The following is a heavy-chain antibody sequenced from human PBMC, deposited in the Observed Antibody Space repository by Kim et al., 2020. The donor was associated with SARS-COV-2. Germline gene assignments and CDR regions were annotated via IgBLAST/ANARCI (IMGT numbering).Heavy chain of an antibody. CDR2: IWYDGSGK. J-gene: IGHJ6*02. Sequence: GGSLRLSCAASEFVFSSYGMHWVRQAPGKGLEWVAVIWYDGSGKYYSDSVKGRFTISRDNSKNTLFLQMNSLRAEDTAVYYCAREDYGGNPDYFYGMDVGRQGTTVSVPS. CDR3: AREDYGGNPDYFYGMDV. V-gene: IGHV3-33*01. CDR1: EFVFSSYG. D-gene: IGHD4-17*01.